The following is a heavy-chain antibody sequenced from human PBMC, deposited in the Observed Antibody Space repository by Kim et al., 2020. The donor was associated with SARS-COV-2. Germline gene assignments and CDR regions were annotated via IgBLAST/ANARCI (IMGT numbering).Heavy chain of an antibody. V-gene: IGHV3-30-3*01. CDR2: ISFDGNNN. Sequence: GGSLRLSCEASGFSFRGYKMHWVRQAPGKGLEWVAAISFDGNNNAYADSVKGRFIISRDNSKNTLFLEMNSLRPEDTALYYCAREGDRSSSWYTMELWG. J-gene: IGHJ6*02. CDR3: AREGDRSSSWYTMEL. D-gene: IGHD2-2*02. CDR1: GFSFRGYK.